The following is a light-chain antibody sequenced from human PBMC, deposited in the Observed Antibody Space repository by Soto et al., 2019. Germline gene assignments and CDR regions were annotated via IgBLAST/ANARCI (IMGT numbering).Light chain of an antibody. V-gene: IGLV2-14*01. J-gene: IGLJ1*01. CDR2: EVS. CDR3: SSYSSSSTYV. Sequence: QSVLTQPASVSGSPGQSITISCTGTSSDVGAYYSVSWYQQHPGKAPKLMIYEVSNRPSGVSNRFSGSKSGNTASLTISGLQADDEADYYCSSYSSSSTYVFGTGTKVTAL. CDR1: SSDVGAYYS.